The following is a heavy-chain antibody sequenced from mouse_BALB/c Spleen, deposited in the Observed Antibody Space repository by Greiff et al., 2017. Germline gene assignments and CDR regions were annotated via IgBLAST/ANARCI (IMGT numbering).Heavy chain of an antibody. CDR1: GFTFSSFG. D-gene: IGHD1-1*01. CDR2: ISSGSSTI. V-gene: IGHV5-17*02. Sequence: EVKLVESGGGLVQPGGSRKLSCAASGFTFSSFGMHWVRQAPEKGLEWVAYISSGSSTIYYADTVKGRFTISRDNPKNTLFLQMTSLRSEDTAMYYCARSTITTVVANYAMDYWGQGTSVTVSS. CDR3: ARSTITTVVANYAMDY. J-gene: IGHJ4*01.